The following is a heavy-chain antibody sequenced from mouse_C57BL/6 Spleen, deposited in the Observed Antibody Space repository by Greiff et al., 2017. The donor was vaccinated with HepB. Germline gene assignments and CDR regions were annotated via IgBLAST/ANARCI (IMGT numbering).Heavy chain of an antibody. J-gene: IGHJ2*01. CDR3: ARYFYGLYFDY. D-gene: IGHD1-1*01. CDR2: IHPNSGST. Sequence: QVQLQQPGAELVKPGASVKLSCKASGYTFTSYWMHWVKQRPGQGLEWIGMIHPNSGSTNYNEKFKSKATLTVDKSSSTAYMQLSSLTSEDSAVYYCARYFYGLYFDYWGQGTTLTVSS. V-gene: IGHV1-64*01. CDR1: GYTFTSYW.